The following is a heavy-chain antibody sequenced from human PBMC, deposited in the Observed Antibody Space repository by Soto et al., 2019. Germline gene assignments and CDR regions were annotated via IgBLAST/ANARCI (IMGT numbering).Heavy chain of an antibody. Sequence: QVQLQQWGAGLLKPSETLSLTCAVYGGSFSGYYWSWIRQPPGRGLEWLGEINHSGSTNYNPSLKSRVTISVDSSKNQFSLKLSSVTAADTAVYYCARGVLRFLEWLSYMDVWGKGTTVTVSS. CDR1: GGSFSGYY. J-gene: IGHJ6*03. D-gene: IGHD3-3*01. V-gene: IGHV4-34*01. CDR2: INHSGST. CDR3: ARGVLRFLEWLSYMDV.